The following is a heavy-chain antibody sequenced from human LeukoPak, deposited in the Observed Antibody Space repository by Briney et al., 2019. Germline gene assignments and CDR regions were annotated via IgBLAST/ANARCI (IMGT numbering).Heavy chain of an antibody. CDR1: GGTFSCYA. V-gene: IGHV1-69*06. CDR3: ARWVVAATHYYYYGMDV. Sequence: GSSVKVSCKASGGTFSCYAISWVRQAPGQGLAWMGVIIPIFGTANYAQKLQGRVTITADKSTSTAYMELSSLRSEDTAVYYCARWVVAATHYYYYGMDVLRKGRTVTVCS. CDR2: IIPIFGTA. D-gene: IGHD2-15*01. J-gene: IGHJ6*04.